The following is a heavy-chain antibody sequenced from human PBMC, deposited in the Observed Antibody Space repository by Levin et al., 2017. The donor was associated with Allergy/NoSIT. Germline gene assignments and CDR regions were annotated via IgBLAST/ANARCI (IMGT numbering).Heavy chain of an antibody. CDR2: ISYDGSNK. CDR1: GFTFSSYA. J-gene: IGHJ3*02. V-gene: IGHV3-30-3*01. Sequence: GESLKISCAASGFTFSSYAMHWVRQAPGKGLEWVAVISYDGSNKYYADSVKGRFTISRDNSKNTLYLQMNSLRAEDTAVYYCARPVTGTTGGDIWGQGTMVTVSS. D-gene: IGHD1-20*01. CDR3: ARPVTGTTGGDI.